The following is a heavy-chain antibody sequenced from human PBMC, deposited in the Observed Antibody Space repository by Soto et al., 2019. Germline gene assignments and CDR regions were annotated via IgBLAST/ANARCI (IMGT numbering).Heavy chain of an antibody. CDR3: ARDREVESNRRMDL. Sequence: PGGSLRLSCAASGFTFSSYWMSWVRQARGKGLEWVANIKQDGSEKYYVDSVKGRFTISRDNAKNSLYLQMNSLRAEDTAVYYWARDREVESNRRMDLWGQGTTVTVSS. CDR1: GFTFSSYW. D-gene: IGHD3-3*01. J-gene: IGHJ6*02. V-gene: IGHV3-7*03. CDR2: IKQDGSEK.